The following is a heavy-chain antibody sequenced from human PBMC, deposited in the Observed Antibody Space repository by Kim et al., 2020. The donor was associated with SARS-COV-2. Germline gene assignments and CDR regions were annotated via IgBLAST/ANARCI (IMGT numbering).Heavy chain of an antibody. J-gene: IGHJ4*02. CDR2: IDCGNGNT. V-gene: IGHV1-3*01. CDR1: GHSFTRDS. CDR3: SGGFYFDY. Sequence: ASVKVSCKTSGHSFTRDSIHWVRQAPGQGLEWMGGIDCGNGNTIYSQKFQGRVTFTTDTSASTAYMELSFLRSEDSAVYYCSGGFYFDYWRQGSLVTVYS. D-gene: IGHD3-16*01.